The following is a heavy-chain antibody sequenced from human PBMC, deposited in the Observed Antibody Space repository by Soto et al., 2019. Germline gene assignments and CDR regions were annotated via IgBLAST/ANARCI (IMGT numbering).Heavy chain of an antibody. CDR3: ARDRFSYYDSSGYYGGVDAFDI. CDR2: IWYDGSNK. Sequence: PGGSLRLSCAASGFTFSSYGMHWVRQAPGKGLEWVAVIWYDGSNKYYADSVKGRFTISRDNSKNTLYLQMNSLRAEDTAVYYCARDRFSYYDSSGYYGGVDAFDIWGQGTMVTVSS. V-gene: IGHV3-33*01. J-gene: IGHJ3*02. CDR1: GFTFSSYG. D-gene: IGHD3-22*01.